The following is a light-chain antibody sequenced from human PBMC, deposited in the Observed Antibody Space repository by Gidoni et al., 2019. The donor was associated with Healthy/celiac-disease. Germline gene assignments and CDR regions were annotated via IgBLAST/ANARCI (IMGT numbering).Light chain of an antibody. CDR1: QGVSSN. Sequence: DIVMTQSLAPLSVSPGERATLSCRASQGVSSNLARYQQKPGQAPRLLIYGASTRATGFPARFRGSGSGTEFTLTISSLQSEDFAGNYCQQYNNWPPAFGQGTKVEIK. V-gene: IGKV3-15*01. J-gene: IGKJ1*01. CDR2: GAS. CDR3: QQYNNWPPA.